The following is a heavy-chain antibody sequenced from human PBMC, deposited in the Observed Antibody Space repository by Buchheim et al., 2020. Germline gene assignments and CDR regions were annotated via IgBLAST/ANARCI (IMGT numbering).Heavy chain of an antibody. V-gene: IGHV4-59*01. J-gene: IGHJ6*03. D-gene: IGHD1-26*01. CDR3: ARVIISGTYYYYYMDV. Sequence: QVQLQESGPGLVKPSETLSLTCSVSGVSISSYYWSWIRQPPGKGLEWIGYIYYSETTNYNPSLTSRVTIAVDTSKNQFSLQLTSVTAADTAVYYCARVIISGTYYYYYMDVWGKGTT. CDR1: GVSISSYY. CDR2: IYYSETT.